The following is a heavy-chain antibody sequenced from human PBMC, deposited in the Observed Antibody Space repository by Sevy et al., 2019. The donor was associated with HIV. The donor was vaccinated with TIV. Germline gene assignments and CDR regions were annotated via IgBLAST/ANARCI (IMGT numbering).Heavy chain of an antibody. D-gene: IGHD6-19*01. CDR3: TKFYGTGSYVDY. V-gene: IGHV3-7*01. Sequence: GGSLRLSCAASGLTFSSYWMSWVRQAPGKGLEWVANIKEDGSEQYYVDSVKGRFTVSRDNAKNSLYLQMNSLRAEDTAVYYSTKFYGTGSYVDYWGQGTLVTVSS. CDR2: IKEDGSEQ. J-gene: IGHJ4*02. CDR1: GLTFSSYW.